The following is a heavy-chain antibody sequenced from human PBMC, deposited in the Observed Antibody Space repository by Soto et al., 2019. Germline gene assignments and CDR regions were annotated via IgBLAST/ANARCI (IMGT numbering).Heavy chain of an antibody. CDR2: FSAGGRA. Sequence: EVQLLESGGGLVQPGGSLRLSCEASGFSFSNYALSWVRQSPGKGLEWVSTFSAGGRAYYADSAKGRFTIAKDTSKNTLHLQASSLRAEDTAVYYCAKESMPEHYGDTLFDYWGQGTRVTVSS. D-gene: IGHD4-17*01. CDR1: GFSFSNYA. V-gene: IGHV3-23*01. J-gene: IGHJ4*02. CDR3: AKESMPEHYGDTLFDY.